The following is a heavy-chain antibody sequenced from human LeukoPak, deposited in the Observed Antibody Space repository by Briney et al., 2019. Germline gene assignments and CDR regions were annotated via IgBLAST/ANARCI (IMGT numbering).Heavy chain of an antibody. CDR3: AREIEAVTTYFDY. V-gene: IGHV4-31*03. Sequence: SETLSLTCTVSGGSISSGGYYWSWIRQHPGKGLEWIGYIYYSGSTYYNPSLKSRVTISVDTSKNQFSLKLSSVTAADTAVYYCAREIEAVTTYFDYWGQGTLVTVSS. J-gene: IGHJ4*02. CDR2: IYYSGST. CDR1: GGSISSGGYY. D-gene: IGHD4-11*01.